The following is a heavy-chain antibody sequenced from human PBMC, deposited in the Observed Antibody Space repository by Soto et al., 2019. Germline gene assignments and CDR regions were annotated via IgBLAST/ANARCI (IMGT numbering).Heavy chain of an antibody. V-gene: IGHV4-31*02. CDR2: IYYSANT. J-gene: IGHJ6*02. Sequence: QVQLQESGPGLVKPSQTLSLTCSVSGGSISSGGYYLSWIRQPPGKGLEWIGYIYYSANTHYNPSLKGRVSISADTSKNQFSLNLSCVTAADTAVYYCARSGGNAYYYGMDVWGQGTRVSVSS. CDR1: GGSISSGGYY. CDR3: ARSGGNAYYYGMDV. D-gene: IGHD3-10*01.